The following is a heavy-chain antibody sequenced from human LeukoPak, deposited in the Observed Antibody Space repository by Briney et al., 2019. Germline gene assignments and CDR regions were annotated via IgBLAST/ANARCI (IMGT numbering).Heavy chain of an antibody. D-gene: IGHD4-23*01. J-gene: IGHJ4*02. CDR2: ISASTI. Sequence: GGSLRLSCAASGFTFSDYPMNWVRQAPGKGLEWVSYISASTILYAESVKGRFTISRDNAKNSLFLQMNSLRVEDTAVYYCARTVNTVVNFDCLGQGTLVTVPS. CDR3: ARTVNTVVNFDC. CDR1: GFTFSDYP. V-gene: IGHV3-48*01.